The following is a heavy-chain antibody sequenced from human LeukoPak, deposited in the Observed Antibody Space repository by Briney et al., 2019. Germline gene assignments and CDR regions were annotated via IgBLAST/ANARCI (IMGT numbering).Heavy chain of an antibody. V-gene: IGHV4-59*01. CDR2: IYYSGST. Sequence: SETLSLTCTVSGGSIRSYYWSWIRQPPGKGLEWIGYIYYSGSTKYNSSLKSRVTISVDTSKNQFSLKLSTVTAADTAVYYCAKDAVIWSGYFDAFDIWGQGTMVTVSS. D-gene: IGHD3-3*01. J-gene: IGHJ3*02. CDR3: AKDAVIWSGYFDAFDI. CDR1: GGSIRSYY.